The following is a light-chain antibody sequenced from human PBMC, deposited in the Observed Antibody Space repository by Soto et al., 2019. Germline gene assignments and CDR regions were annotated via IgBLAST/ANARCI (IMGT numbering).Light chain of an antibody. CDR2: EVS. V-gene: IGLV2-14*01. CDR3: SSYTSITMHYL. CDR1: STDLGGFKY. Sequence: QSALTQPASVYGSPGQSITISCTGTSTDLGGFKYVSWYQQHSDKAPKLLIFEVSNRPSGVSNRFSGSKSGNTASLTISGLQADDEADYYCSSYTSITMHYLFGTGTKLTVL. J-gene: IGLJ1*01.